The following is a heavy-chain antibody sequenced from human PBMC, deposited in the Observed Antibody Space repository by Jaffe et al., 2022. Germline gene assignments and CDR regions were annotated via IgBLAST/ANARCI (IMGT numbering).Heavy chain of an antibody. CDR1: GGSISSSSYY. D-gene: IGHD6-6*01. V-gene: IGHV4-39*01. CDR3: ASFPSSSSFSPYYYYYMDV. J-gene: IGHJ6*03. Sequence: QLQLQESGPGLVKPSETLSLTCTVSGGSISSSSYYWGWIRQPPGKGLEWIGSIYYSGSTYYNPSLKSRVTISVDTSKNQFSLKLSSVTAADTAVYYCASFPSSSSFSPYYYYYMDVWGKGTTVTVSS. CDR2: IYYSGST.